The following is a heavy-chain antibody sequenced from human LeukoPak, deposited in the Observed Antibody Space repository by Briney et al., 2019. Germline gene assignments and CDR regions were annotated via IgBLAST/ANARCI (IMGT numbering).Heavy chain of an antibody. D-gene: IGHD3-10*01. CDR2: INHSGGT. CDR1: GGSFSGYY. Sequence: SETLSLTCAVYGGSFSGYYWSWIRQPPGKGLEWIGEINHSGGTNYNPSLKSRVTISVDTSKNQFSLKLSSVTAADTAVYYCARTYYYGSGSYYPWGQGTLVTVSS. J-gene: IGHJ5*02. V-gene: IGHV4-34*01. CDR3: ARTYYYGSGSYYP.